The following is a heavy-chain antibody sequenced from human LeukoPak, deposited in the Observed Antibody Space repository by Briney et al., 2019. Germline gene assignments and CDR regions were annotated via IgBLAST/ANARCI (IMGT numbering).Heavy chain of an antibody. CDR1: GYTFTSYD. CDR2: MNPNSGNT. J-gene: IGHJ5*02. D-gene: IGHD3-10*01. V-gene: IGHV1-8*03. CDR3: AREDPQSGFGELTFDP. Sequence: GASVKVSCKASGYTFTSYDINWVRQATGQGLEWMGWMNPNSGNTGYAQKFQGRVTITRNTSISTAYMELSSLRSEDTAVYHCAREDPQSGFGELTFDPWGQGTLVTVSS.